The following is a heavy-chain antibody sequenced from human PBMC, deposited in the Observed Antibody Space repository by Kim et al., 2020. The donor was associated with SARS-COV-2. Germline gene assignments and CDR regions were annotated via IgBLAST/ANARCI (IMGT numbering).Heavy chain of an antibody. J-gene: IGHJ6*02. CDR3: ATGEVVVVPAAMLIYYYYGMDV. D-gene: IGHD2-2*01. V-gene: IGHV4-39*01. CDR2: IYYSGST. Sequence: SETLSLTCTVSGGSISSSSYYWGWIRQPPGKGLEWIGSIYYSGSTYYNPSLKSRVTISVDTSKNQFSLKLSSVTAADTAVYYCATGEVVVVPAAMLIYYYYGMDVWGQGTTVTVSS. CDR1: GGSISSSSYY.